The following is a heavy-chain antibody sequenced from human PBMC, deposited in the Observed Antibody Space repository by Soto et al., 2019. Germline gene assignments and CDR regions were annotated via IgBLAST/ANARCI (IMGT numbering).Heavy chain of an antibody. J-gene: IGHJ4*02. D-gene: IGHD3-3*01. CDR2: IYYSGST. V-gene: IGHV4-61*01. Sequence: SETLSLTCTVSGGSVSSGSYYWSWVRQPPGKGLEWIGYIYYSGSTRYNPSLKSRVTISVDTSKNQFSLKLTSVTAADTAVYYCARVGVLRFLEWSIDYWGQGTLVTVSS. CDR3: ARVGVLRFLEWSIDY. CDR1: GGSVSSGSYY.